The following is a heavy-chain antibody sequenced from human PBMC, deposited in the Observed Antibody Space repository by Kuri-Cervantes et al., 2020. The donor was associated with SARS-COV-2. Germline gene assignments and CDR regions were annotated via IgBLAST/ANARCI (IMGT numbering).Heavy chain of an antibody. D-gene: IGHD3-22*01. V-gene: IGHV3-30*03. CDR1: GFTFSSYG. CDR3: ARFRITMRGFDP. Sequence: GESLKISCAASGFTFSSYGMHWVRQAPGKGLEWVAVISCDGSNKYYADSVKGRFTISRDNSKNTLYLQMNSLRADDTAVYYCARFRITMRGFDPWGQGTLVTVSS. J-gene: IGHJ5*02. CDR2: ISCDGSNK.